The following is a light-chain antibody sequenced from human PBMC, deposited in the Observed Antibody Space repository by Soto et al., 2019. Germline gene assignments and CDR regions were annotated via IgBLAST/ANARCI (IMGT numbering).Light chain of an antibody. CDR1: SSDVGGYNY. Sequence: QSVLTQSASVSGSPGQSITISCTGTSSDVGGYNYVSWYQQHPGKAPKLIIYDVSNRPSGVSTRLSGSKSGNTASLTISGLQAEDEADYCCSSYTSTNSWVFGGGTKVTVL. V-gene: IGLV2-14*01. J-gene: IGLJ3*02. CDR2: DVS. CDR3: SSYTSTNSWV.